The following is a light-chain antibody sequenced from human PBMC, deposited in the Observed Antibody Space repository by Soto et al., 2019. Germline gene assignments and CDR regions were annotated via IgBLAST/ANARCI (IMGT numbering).Light chain of an antibody. CDR3: QQYGSSPSIT. V-gene: IGKV3-20*01. CDR1: QSVSSSF. Sequence: IVLAQSPGTLSLSPGESATLSCRASQSVSSSFLAWYQQKAGQAPRLLIYGASRRATGIPDRFSGSGSGTDFTLTISRLEPEDFAVYYCQQYGSSPSITFGQGTRLEIK. CDR2: GAS. J-gene: IGKJ5*01.